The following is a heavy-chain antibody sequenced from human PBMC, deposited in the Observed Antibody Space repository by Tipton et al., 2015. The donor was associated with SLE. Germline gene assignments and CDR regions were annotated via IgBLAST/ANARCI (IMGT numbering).Heavy chain of an antibody. Sequence: QLVQSGVEVREPGASVKVSCKASGYSVPNYYIHWVRQASGQGLDWMGIINPSGGSTTYAQKFQGRVTMTRDTSTSTVYLEVTSLAFDDTAVYYCARGGLRGSGDHPPFDYWGQGTLVTVSS. V-gene: IGHV1-46*01. CDR3: ARGGLRGSGDHPPFDY. J-gene: IGHJ4*02. CDR1: GYSVPNYY. CDR2: INPSGGST. D-gene: IGHD4-17*01.